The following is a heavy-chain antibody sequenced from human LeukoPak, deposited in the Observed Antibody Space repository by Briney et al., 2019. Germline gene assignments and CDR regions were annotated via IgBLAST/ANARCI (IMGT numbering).Heavy chain of an antibody. J-gene: IGHJ4*02. Sequence: GASVKVSCKASGYTFTSYAMNWVRQAPGQGLGWMGWINTNTGNPTYAQGFTGRFVFSLDTSVSTAYLQISSLKAEDTAVYYCARGRDDYGDYALVDYWGQGTLVTVSS. CDR2: INTNTGNP. CDR1: GYTFTSYA. V-gene: IGHV7-4-1*02. CDR3: ARGRDDYGDYALVDY. D-gene: IGHD4-17*01.